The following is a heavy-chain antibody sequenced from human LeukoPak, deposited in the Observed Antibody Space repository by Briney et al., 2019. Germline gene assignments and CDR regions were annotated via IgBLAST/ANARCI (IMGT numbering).Heavy chain of an antibody. CDR1: GGSISSYY. V-gene: IGHV4-59*08. Sequence: TSETLSLTCTVSGGSISSYYWSWIRQPPGKGLEWIGYTYYSGSTNYNPSLKSRVTISVDTSKNQFSLKLSSVTAADTAVYYCARHRPKYSSGWAPFDYWGQGTLVTVSS. D-gene: IGHD6-19*01. CDR2: TYYSGST. J-gene: IGHJ4*02. CDR3: ARHRPKYSSGWAPFDY.